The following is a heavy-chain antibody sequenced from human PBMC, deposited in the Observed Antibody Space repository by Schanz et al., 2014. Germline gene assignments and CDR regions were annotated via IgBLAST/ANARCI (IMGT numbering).Heavy chain of an antibody. D-gene: IGHD3-10*01. Sequence: EVQLVESGGGLVKPGGSLRLSCAASGFSVSTNYMSWVRQPPGEGLVSVSRISGDGTTTSYADSVKGRFIISRDDAKNTLYLQMNSLRAEDSTVYYCVREAPWGSGSPLSDWGQGTLVTVSS. J-gene: IGHJ4*02. CDR3: VREAPWGSGSPLSD. V-gene: IGHV3-74*01. CDR1: GFSVSTNY. CDR2: ISGDGTTT.